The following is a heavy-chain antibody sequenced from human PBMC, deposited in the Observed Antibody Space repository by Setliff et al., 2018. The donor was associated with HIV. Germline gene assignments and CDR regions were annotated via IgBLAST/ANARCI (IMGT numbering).Heavy chain of an antibody. CDR3: ARGGGGPSGFDV. CDR1: RYTFTDYF. V-gene: IGHV1-2*06. Sequence: ASVKVSCKTSRYTFTDYFLHWVRQAPGQGLEWMGRINPSSAAANYAQKFQGRVTMTRDTSISTVYMDLRRLTSDDTAVYYCARGGGGPSGFDVWGQGTMVTVSS. D-gene: IGHD1-26*01. J-gene: IGHJ3*01. CDR2: INPSSAAA.